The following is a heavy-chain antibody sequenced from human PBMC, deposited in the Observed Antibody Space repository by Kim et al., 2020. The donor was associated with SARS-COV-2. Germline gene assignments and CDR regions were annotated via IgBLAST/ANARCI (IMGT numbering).Heavy chain of an antibody. CDR2: ISYDGSNK. CDR1: GFTFSSYA. J-gene: IGHJ6*02. CDR3: ARDYDSSGYYYLYYYYYGMDV. V-gene: IGHV3-30*04. D-gene: IGHD3-22*01. Sequence: GGSLRLSCAASGFTFSSYAMHWVRQAPGKGLEWVAVISYDGSNKYYVDSVKGRFTISRDNSKNTLYLQMNSLRAEDTAVYYCARDYDSSGYYYLYYYYYGMDVWGQGTTVTVSS.